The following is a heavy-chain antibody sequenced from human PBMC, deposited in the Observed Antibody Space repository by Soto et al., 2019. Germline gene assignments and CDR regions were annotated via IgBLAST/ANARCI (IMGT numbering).Heavy chain of an antibody. CDR3: ARDGAAVAGPYYGMDV. J-gene: IGHJ6*02. CDR1: GFTFSSYA. CDR2: ISYDGSKK. V-gene: IGHV3-30*14. Sequence: QVQLVESGGGVVQPGRSLRLSCAASGFTFSSYAMHWVRHAPGKGLEWVAVISYDGSKKYYADSVKGRFTISSDNSKNTLYLQMNSRRAEDTAVYYCARDGAAVAGPYYGMDVWGQGTTVTVSS. D-gene: IGHD6-19*01.